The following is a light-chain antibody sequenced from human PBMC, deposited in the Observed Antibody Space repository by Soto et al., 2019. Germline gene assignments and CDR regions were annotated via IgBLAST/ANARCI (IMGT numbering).Light chain of an antibody. V-gene: IGKV1-17*01. CDR3: LQHNCYPLT. J-gene: IGKJ4*02. CDR1: QGIRND. CDR2: EAY. Sequence: DIQMTQSPSSLTASVVARVTITCRASQGIRNDLGWYHQKPGKDPKRLIYEAYSLQSGLPSRFSGSGSGTEFTHTISSLEPEDFATYYCLQHNCYPLTFGGGTKVDIK.